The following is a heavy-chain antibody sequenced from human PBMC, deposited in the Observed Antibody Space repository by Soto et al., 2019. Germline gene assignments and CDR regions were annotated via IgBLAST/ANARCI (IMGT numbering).Heavy chain of an antibody. Sequence: GGSLRLSCAASGFTFSSYGMHWVRQAPGKGLEWVAVISYDGSNKYYADSVKGRFTISRDNSKNTLYLQMNSLRAEDTAMYYCGSTNYNPSLKSRFTISVDKSKNQFSLKLSAVTAADTAVYYCARMEGGYDFWSGPNPSGYYYYMDVWGKGTTVTVSS. J-gene: IGHJ6*03. CDR3: GSTNYNPSLKSRFTISVDKSKNQFSLKLSAVTAADTAVYYCARMEGGYDFWSGPNPSGYYYYMDV. CDR2: ISYDGSNK. CDR1: GFTFSSYG. V-gene: IGHV3-30*03. D-gene: IGHD3-10*01.